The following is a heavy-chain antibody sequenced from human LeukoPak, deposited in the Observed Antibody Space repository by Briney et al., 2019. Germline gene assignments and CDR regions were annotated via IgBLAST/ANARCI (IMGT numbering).Heavy chain of an antibody. J-gene: IGHJ6*02. CDR3: ARDGGHCSSGPTCYSRAEYFYYGLDV. D-gene: IGHD2-2*02. Sequence: ASVKVSCKASGYTFTDYYIYWVRQAPGQGLEWMGRINPNSGGTNYAQQFQGRVTMTRDTSISTVYMELSSLRSDDTAVYFCARDGGHCSSGPTCYSRAEYFYYGLDVWGQGTTLTVSS. V-gene: IGHV1-2*06. CDR1: GYTFTDYY. CDR2: INPNSGGT.